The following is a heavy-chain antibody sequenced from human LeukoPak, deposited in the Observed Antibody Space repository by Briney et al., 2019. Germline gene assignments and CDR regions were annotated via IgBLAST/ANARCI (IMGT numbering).Heavy chain of an antibody. CDR2: IYSGGST. D-gene: IGHD6-19*01. Sequence: GGSLRLSCAASGFTFSSYSMNWVRQAPGKGLEWVSVIYSGGSTYYADSVKGRFTISRDNSKNTLYLQMNSLRAEDTAVYYCARAGSSGWYRGPYYGMDVWGQGTTVTVSS. V-gene: IGHV3-53*01. CDR3: ARAGSSGWYRGPYYGMDV. J-gene: IGHJ6*02. CDR1: GFTFSSYS.